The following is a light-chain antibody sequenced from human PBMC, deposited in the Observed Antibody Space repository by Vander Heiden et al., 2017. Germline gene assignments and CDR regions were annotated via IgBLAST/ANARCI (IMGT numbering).Light chain of an antibody. CDR3: QQYNNWPPWT. CDR1: QSVSSN. J-gene: IGKJ1*01. CDR2: GAS. V-gene: IGKV3-15*01. Sequence: EIVMTQSPATLSVSPGERATLSCRASQSVSSNLAWYQQKPGQAPRLLIYGASTRATGIPARFSGSGSGTGFTLTISSLQSEDFAVYYCQQYNNWPPWTFGRGTKVEIK.